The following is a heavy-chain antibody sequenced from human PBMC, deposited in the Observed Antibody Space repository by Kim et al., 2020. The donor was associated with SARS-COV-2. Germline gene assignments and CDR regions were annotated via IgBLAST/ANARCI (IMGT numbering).Heavy chain of an antibody. CDR3: ARALHNSGSLGMDV. CDR2: TSYRSKWLN. J-gene: IGHJ6*02. V-gene: IGHV6-1*01. CDR1: GDTVSQNSAA. Sequence: SQTLSLTCVISGDTVSQNSAAWNWIRQSASRGLEWLGRTSYRSKWLNDYAVSMKSQITINADTSKNQSSLNLNSVTPEDTAVYFCARALHNSGSLGMDVWGQGATCTVS. D-gene: IGHD6-19*01.